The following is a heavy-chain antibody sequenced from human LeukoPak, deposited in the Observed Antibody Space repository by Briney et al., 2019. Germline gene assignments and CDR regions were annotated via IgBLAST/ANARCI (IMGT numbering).Heavy chain of an antibody. J-gene: IGHJ4*02. CDR2: ISSSSSYI. CDR1: GFTFSTYW. V-gene: IGHV3-21*01. Sequence: PGGSLRLSCAASGFTFSTYWMTWVRQAPGKGLEWVSSISSSSSYIYYADSVKGRFTISRDNAKNSLYLQMNSLRAEDTAVYYCARDRSGSYYGTDYWGQGTLVTVSS. D-gene: IGHD1-26*01. CDR3: ARDRSGSYYGTDY.